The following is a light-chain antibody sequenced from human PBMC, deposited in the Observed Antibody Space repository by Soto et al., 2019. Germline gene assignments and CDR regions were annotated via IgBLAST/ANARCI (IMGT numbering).Light chain of an antibody. J-gene: IGLJ3*02. V-gene: IGLV2-8*01. CDR1: SSDVGGYNY. CDR3: SSYAGSNNLV. Sequence: QSVLTQPPSASGSPGQSVTISCTGTSSDVGGYNYVSWYQQHPGKAPKLMIYEVSERPSGVSDRFSGSKSGNTASLTVSGLQAEDEADYYCSSYAGSNNLVFGGGTKLTVL. CDR2: EVS.